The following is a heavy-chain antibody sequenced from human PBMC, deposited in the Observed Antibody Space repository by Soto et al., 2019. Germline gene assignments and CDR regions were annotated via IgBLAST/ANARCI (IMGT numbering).Heavy chain of an antibody. D-gene: IGHD1-26*01. Sequence: PSETLSLTCAVHGGSYGGYYWSWIRQPPGKGLEWIGEINQSGRINYNPSLKSRVTISVDTSNYQISLTLRSVTAADTAVYYCARINRGKLYYYYDMDVWGQGTTVTVSS. CDR2: INQSGRI. V-gene: IGHV4-34*01. CDR3: ARINRGKLYYYYDMDV. J-gene: IGHJ6*02. CDR1: GGSYGGYY.